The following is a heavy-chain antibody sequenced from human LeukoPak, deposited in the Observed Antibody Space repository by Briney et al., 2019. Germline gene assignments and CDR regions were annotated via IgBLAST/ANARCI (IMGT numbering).Heavy chain of an antibody. J-gene: IGHJ3*02. CDR2: INSDGRST. Sequence: GGSLRLSCAVSGFTFTNHWMHWVRQVPGEGLLWVSRINSDGRSTNYADSVKGRFTISRDNAKNSLYLQMNSLRAEDTALYYCAKDQLTMKGDWYAFDIWGQGTMVTVSS. CDR1: GFTFTNHW. CDR3: AKDQLTMKGDWYAFDI. V-gene: IGHV3-74*01. D-gene: IGHD3/OR15-3a*01.